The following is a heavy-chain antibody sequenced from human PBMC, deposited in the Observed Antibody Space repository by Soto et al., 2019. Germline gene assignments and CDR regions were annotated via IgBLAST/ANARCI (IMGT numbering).Heavy chain of an antibody. Sequence: LSLTCAVYGGSFSGYYWSWIRQPPGKGLEWIGEINHSGSTNYNPSLKSRVTISVDTSKNQFSLKLSSVTAADTAVYYCARFKMYSSSWYYYGMDVWGQGTTVTVSS. J-gene: IGHJ6*02. CDR2: INHSGST. CDR3: ARFKMYSSSWYYYGMDV. V-gene: IGHV4-34*01. D-gene: IGHD6-13*01. CDR1: GGSFSGYY.